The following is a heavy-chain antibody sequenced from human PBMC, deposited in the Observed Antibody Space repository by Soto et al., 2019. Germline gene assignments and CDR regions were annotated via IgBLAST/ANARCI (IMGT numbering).Heavy chain of an antibody. CDR1: GFTFDDYT. CDR2: ISWDGGST. CDR3: AKEVHSSGWSYNYYYYGMDV. V-gene: IGHV3-43*01. D-gene: IGHD6-19*01. Sequence: PGGSLRLSCAASGFTFDDYTMHWVRQAPGKGLEWVSLISWDGGSTYYADSVKGRFTISRDNSKNSLYLQMNSLRTEDTALYYCAKEVHSSGWSYNYYYYGMDVWGQGTTVTVSS. J-gene: IGHJ6*02.